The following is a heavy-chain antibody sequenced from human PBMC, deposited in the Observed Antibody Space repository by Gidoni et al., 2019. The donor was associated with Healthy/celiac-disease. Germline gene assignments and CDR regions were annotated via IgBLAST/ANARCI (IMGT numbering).Heavy chain of an antibody. Sequence: QVQLVQSGSELKKPGASVKVSCKASGYTFTSYAMNWVRQAPGQGLEWMGWINTNTGNPTYAQGFTGRFVFSLDTSVSTAYLQISSLKAEDTAVYYCARPRDQITIFGVAADAFDIWGQGTMVTVSS. J-gene: IGHJ3*02. D-gene: IGHD3-3*01. V-gene: IGHV7-4-1*02. CDR2: INTNTGNP. CDR1: GYTFTSYA. CDR3: ARPRDQITIFGVAADAFDI.